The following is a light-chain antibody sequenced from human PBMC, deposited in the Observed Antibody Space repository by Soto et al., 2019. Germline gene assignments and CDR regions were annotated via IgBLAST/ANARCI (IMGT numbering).Light chain of an antibody. CDR2: KAS. J-gene: IGKJ1*01. Sequence: DIQMTQSPSTLSASVGDRVTITCRASQSISSWLAWYQQKPGKAPKLLIYKASSLESGVPSRFSGSGSGTEFTLTISSLPPDDFATYYFQQYSSYSWTFGQGTKVEIK. CDR3: QQYSSYSWT. V-gene: IGKV1-5*03. CDR1: QSISSW.